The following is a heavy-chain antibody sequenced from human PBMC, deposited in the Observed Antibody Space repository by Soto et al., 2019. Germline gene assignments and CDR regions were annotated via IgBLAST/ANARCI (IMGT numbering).Heavy chain of an antibody. CDR1: GYSFITFY. CDR2: INPSGGAT. CDR3: ARGYFEQ. Sequence: ASVKVSCKTSGYSFITFYMHWVRQAPGQGLEWMGIINPSGGATSYTHKFQGRVTMTRDTSTTTVYMELSGLRSEDTAIYYCARGYFEQWGQGTMLTLSS. J-gene: IGHJ4*02. V-gene: IGHV1-46*01.